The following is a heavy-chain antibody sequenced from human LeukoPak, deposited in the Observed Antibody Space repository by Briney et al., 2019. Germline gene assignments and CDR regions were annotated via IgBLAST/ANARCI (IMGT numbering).Heavy chain of an antibody. D-gene: IGHD3-22*01. CDR2: IYTTGST. V-gene: IGHV4-61*02. CDR1: GGSISSGSYY. CDR3: ARDAMYNSRWSYAFDI. J-gene: IGHJ3*02. Sequence: SETLSLTCTVSGGSISSGSYYWSWIRQPAGKGLEFIVRIYTTGSTDYNPSLKSPVTISVDTSKNQFSLKLSSVTAAETAVYYCARDAMYNSRWSYAFDIWGQGTMVTVSS.